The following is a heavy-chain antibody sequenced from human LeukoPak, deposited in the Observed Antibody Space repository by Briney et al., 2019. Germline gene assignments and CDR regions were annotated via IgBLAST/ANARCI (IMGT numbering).Heavy chain of an antibody. CDR3: ARPREVRSLVRGEHDAFDI. V-gene: IGHV3-23*01. Sequence: GGSLTLSCAASGFTFSSYAMNWVRQAPGKGLEWVSAISDSIVSTYYTDSVKGRFTISRDNSKNTLYLQMNSLRAEDTAVYYCARPREVRSLVRGEHDAFDIWGQGTMVTVSS. CDR1: GFTFSSYA. CDR2: ISDSIVST. D-gene: IGHD3-10*01. J-gene: IGHJ3*02.